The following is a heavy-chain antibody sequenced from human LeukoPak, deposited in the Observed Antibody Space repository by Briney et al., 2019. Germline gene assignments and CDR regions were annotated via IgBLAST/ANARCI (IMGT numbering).Heavy chain of an antibody. CDR3: ATDRKVGTWDPRFDY. Sequence: PGGSLRLSCAASGFTFNNYWMKWVRQAPGKGMERVANIREDGSEKNYVDSVKGRFTISRDNAKISLYLQMNSLRVEDTAVYYCATDRKVGTWDPRFDYWGQGTLVTVSS. CDR2: IREDGSEK. D-gene: IGHD4-23*01. V-gene: IGHV3-7*01. CDR1: GFTFNNYW. J-gene: IGHJ4*02.